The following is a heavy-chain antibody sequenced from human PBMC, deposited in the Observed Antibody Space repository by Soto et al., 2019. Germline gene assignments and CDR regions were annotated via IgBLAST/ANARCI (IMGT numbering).Heavy chain of an antibody. V-gene: IGHV3-7*01. CDR1: GFTFSDSW. J-gene: IGHJ6*02. CDR2: IKQDGSEK. CDR3: ASLGRHG. D-gene: IGHD3-16*01. Sequence: PGGSPRLSCAASGFTFSDSWMDWVRQAPGKGPEWVANIKQDGSEKNYVDSVKGRFTISRDDAKNSLYLQMNSLRAEDTAVYYCASLGRHGWGQGTTVTVSS.